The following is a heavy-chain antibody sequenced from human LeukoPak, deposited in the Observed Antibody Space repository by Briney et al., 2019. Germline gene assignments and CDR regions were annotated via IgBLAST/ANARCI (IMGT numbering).Heavy chain of an antibody. CDR2: VFYSGRT. D-gene: IGHD4-17*01. CDR1: GGFIRDSGYY. J-gene: IGHJ4*02. V-gene: IGHV4-39*01. CDR3: ARLSNDYGDYEGRY. Sequence: SETLSLTCTVSGGFIRDSGYYWGWIRQPPGKGLEWIGTVFYSGRTYYNSSLQSRVTISVDTSKNQFSLRLSSVTPADTAIYYCARLSNDYGDYEGRYWGQGTLVTVSP.